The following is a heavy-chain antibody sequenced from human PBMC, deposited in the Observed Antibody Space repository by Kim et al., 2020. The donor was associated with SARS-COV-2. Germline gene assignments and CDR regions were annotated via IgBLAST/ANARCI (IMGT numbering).Heavy chain of an antibody. CDR3: ARGLGLELLLVYYGMDV. V-gene: IGHV3-30*04. D-gene: IGHD1-26*01. J-gene: IGHJ6*02. Sequence: GVSLRLSCAASGFTFSSYAMHWVRQAPGKGLEWVAVISYDGSNKYYADSVKGRFTISRDNSKNTLYLQMNSLRAEDTAVYYCARGLGLELLLVYYGMDVWGQGTTVTVSS. CDR2: ISYDGSNK. CDR1: GFTFSSYA.